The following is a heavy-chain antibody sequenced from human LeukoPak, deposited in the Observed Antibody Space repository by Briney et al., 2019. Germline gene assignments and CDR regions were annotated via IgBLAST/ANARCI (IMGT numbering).Heavy chain of an antibody. V-gene: IGHV4-59*01. CDR2: IYYSGST. D-gene: IGHD4-17*01. J-gene: IGHJ6*04. CDR1: GGSISSYY. Sequence: SETLSLTCTVSGGSISSYYWSWFRQPPGKGLEWIGYIYYSGSTNYNPSLKSRVTISVDTSKNQFSLKLSSVTAADTAVYYCARAQVVLYTDDYGDYRNYYGMDVWGKGTTVTVSS. CDR3: ARAQVVLYTDDYGDYRNYYGMDV.